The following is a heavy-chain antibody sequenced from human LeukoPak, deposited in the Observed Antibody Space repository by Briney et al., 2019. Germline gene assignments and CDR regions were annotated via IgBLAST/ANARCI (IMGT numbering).Heavy chain of an antibody. CDR3: ASQITRAGYSSSWYDY. D-gene: IGHD6-13*01. J-gene: IGHJ4*02. Sequence: PGRSLRLSCAASGFTFSSYAMHWVRQAPGKGLGWVAVISYDGSNKYYADSVKGRFTISRDNSKNTLYLQMNSLRAEDTAVYYCASQITRAGYSSSWYDYWGQGTLVTVSS. CDR2: ISYDGSNK. V-gene: IGHV3-30-3*01. CDR1: GFTFSSYA.